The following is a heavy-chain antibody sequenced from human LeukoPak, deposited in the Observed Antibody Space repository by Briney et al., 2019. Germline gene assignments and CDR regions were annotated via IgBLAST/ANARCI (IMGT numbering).Heavy chain of an antibody. J-gene: IGHJ5*02. CDR3: AKGCSSTSCYGWFDP. V-gene: IGHV3-23*01. Sequence: GRSLRLSCAASGFTFSNYGMHWVRQAPGKGLEWVSSISGSGRSTHYVDSVKGRFTIPRDNSKNTVFLQMNSLRAEDTAVYYCAKGCSSTSCYGWFDPWGQGTLVTVSS. CDR1: GFTFSNYG. D-gene: IGHD2-2*01. CDR2: ISGSGRST.